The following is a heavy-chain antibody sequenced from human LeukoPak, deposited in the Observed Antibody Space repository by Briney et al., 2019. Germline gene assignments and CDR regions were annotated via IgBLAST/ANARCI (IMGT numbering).Heavy chain of an antibody. J-gene: IGHJ4*02. CDR2: IDPNSGGT. CDR1: GYTFTGYY. V-gene: IGHV1-2*02. CDR3: ASEYYYGSGNYYNRIDY. D-gene: IGHD3-10*01. Sequence: GSSVKVSRKASGYTFTGYYMHWVRQAPGQGLEGMGWIDPNSGGTNYAQKFQGRVTMTRDTSISTAYMVLNRLRSDDTAVYYCASEYYYGSGNYYNRIDYWGQGTLVTVSS.